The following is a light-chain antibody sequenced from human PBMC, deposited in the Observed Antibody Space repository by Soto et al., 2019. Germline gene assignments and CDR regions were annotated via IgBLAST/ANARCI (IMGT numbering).Light chain of an antibody. CDR3: QQSYSTPPLT. V-gene: IGKV1-39*01. CDR2: GAS. J-gene: IGKJ4*01. CDR1: QGIKSY. Sequence: DIETTQSPSSLSASVGDTVNITCRARQGIKSYLYWYQQKPGKAPKLLISGASSLQSGVPSRFSGSGSGTDFTLTISSLQPEDYATYYCQQSYSTPPLTFGGGTKVEIK.